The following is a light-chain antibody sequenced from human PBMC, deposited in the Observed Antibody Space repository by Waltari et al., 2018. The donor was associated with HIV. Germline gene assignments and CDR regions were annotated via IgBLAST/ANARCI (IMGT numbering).Light chain of an antibody. J-gene: IGLJ2*01. V-gene: IGLV1-44*01. CDR3: GTLDDSLNGPI. CDR2: NNN. Sequence: QSVLTQSPSASGTPGQRVTISCSGGSSNIGSNGVDWYQQFPGTAPKLLIYNNNQGPSGVPDRFPGSKSGASASLAISWLQSEDEATYYCGTLDDSLNGPIFGGGTMLTVL. CDR1: SSNIGSNG.